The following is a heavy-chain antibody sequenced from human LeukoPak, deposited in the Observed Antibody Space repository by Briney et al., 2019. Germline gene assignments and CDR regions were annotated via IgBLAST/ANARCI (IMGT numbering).Heavy chain of an antibody. CDR1: GFTFSSYA. J-gene: IGHJ3*02. D-gene: IGHD3-10*01. V-gene: IGHV3-66*01. CDR3: ARIGGAKAFDI. CDR2: IYSGGST. Sequence: GGSLRLSCAASGFTFSSYAMSWVRQAPGKGLEWVSVIYSGGSTYYADSVKGRFTISRDNSKNTLYLQMNSLRAEDTAVYYCARIGGAKAFDIWGQGTMVTVSS.